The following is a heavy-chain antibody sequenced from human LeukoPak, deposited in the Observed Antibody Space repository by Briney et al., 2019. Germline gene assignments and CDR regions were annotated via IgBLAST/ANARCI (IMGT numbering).Heavy chain of an antibody. D-gene: IGHD5-24*01. Sequence: SETLSLTCTVSGGSISSRSYYWGWIRQPPGKGLEWIGSIYYSGSTYYNPSLQSRVTISVDTSKNQFSLKLSSVTAADTTVYYCASVLQPPVGLQSDWGKYFQHGGQGTLVTVSS. CDR3: ASVLQPPVGLQSDWGKYFQH. V-gene: IGHV4-39*01. J-gene: IGHJ1*01. CDR2: IYYSGST. CDR1: GGSISSRSYY.